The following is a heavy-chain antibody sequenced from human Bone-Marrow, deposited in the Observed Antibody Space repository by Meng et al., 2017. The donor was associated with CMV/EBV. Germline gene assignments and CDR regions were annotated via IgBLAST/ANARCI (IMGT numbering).Heavy chain of an antibody. Sequence: GESLKISCAASGFTFSSYSMNWVRQAPGKGLEWVSSISSSSSYIYYADSVKGRFTISRDNAKNSLYLQMNSLSAEETAVYYCARADAIVVVPAGMALGYYYGRDVWGQGTTVTVSS. V-gene: IGHV3-21*01. J-gene: IGHJ6*01. D-gene: IGHD2-2*01. CDR3: ARADAIVVVPAGMALGYYYGRDV. CDR2: ISSSSSYI. CDR1: GFTFSSYS.